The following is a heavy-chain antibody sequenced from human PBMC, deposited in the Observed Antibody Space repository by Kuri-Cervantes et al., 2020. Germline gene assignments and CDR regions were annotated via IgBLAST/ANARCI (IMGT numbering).Heavy chain of an antibody. D-gene: IGHD1-1*01. CDR3: ASAWGGAKGNDVALGFDP. CDR1: GFTFSSYG. CDR2: IWYDGSNK. V-gene: IGHV3-33*01. Sequence: GGSLRLSCAASGFTFSSYGMHWVRQAPGKGLEWVAVIWYDGSNKYYADSVKGRFTISRDNSKNTLYLQMNSLRAEDTAVYYCASAWGGAKGNDVALGFDPWGQGTLVTVSS. J-gene: IGHJ5*02.